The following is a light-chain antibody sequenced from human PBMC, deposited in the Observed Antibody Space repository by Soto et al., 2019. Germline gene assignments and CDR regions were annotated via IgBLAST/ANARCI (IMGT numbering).Light chain of an antibody. V-gene: IGKV3-11*01. J-gene: IGKJ4*01. CDR1: QSVRTY. CDR2: NAS. Sequence: EIVLTQSPGTLSLSPGERATLSCRASQSVRTYLAWYQQKPGQAPRLLISNASNRATGIPARFSGSGSGTDFTLTISSLEAEDFAVYYCHQRSNWPRTFGGGTKVEIK. CDR3: HQRSNWPRT.